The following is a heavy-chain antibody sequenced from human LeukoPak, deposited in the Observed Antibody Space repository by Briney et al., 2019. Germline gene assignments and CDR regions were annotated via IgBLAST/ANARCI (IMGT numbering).Heavy chain of an antibody. CDR1: GFTFSSYA. J-gene: IGHJ4*02. CDR3: AKEAYYYDSSGYYPPVD. CDR2: ISGSGDST. Sequence: GGSLRLSCAASGFTFSSYAMSWVRQAPGKGLEWVSAISGSGDSTYYADSVKGRFTISRDNSKNTLYLQMNSLRAEDTAVYYCAKEAYYYDSSGYYPPVDWGQGTLVTVSS. V-gene: IGHV3-23*01. D-gene: IGHD3-22*01.